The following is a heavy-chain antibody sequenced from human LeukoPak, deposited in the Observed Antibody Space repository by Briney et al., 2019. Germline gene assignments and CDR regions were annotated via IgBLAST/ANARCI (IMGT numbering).Heavy chain of an antibody. CDR2: IWYDGSNK. CDR3: ARDHSRGSGLDY. Sequence: PGGSLRLSCAASGFTFSSYAMSWVRQAPGKGLEWVAVIWYDGSNKYYADSVKGRFTISRDNSKNTLYLQMNSLRAEDTAVYYCARDHSRGSGLDYWGQGTLVTVSS. J-gene: IGHJ4*02. V-gene: IGHV3-33*08. D-gene: IGHD3-10*01. CDR1: GFTFSSYA.